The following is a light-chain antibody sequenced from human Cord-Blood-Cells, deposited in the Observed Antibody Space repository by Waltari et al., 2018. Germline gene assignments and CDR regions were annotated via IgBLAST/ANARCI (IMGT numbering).Light chain of an antibody. J-gene: IGKJ1*01. CDR1: QSVSSN. Sequence: IVTTQSAATLSVSLGERATLSCRASQSVSSNLAWYQQKPGQAPRLLIYGASTRATGIPARFSGSGSGTEFTLTISSLQSEDFAVYYCQQYNNWPPWTFGQGTKVEIK. V-gene: IGKV3-15*01. CDR3: QQYNNWPPWT. CDR2: GAS.